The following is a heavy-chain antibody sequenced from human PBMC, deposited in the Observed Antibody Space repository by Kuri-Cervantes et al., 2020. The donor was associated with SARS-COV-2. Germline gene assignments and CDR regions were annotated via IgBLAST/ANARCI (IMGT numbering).Heavy chain of an antibody. Sequence: LSLTCAASGFTFSDYYMSWIRQAPGKGLEWVSYISSSGSTIYYADSVKGRFTISRDNAKNSLYLQVNSLRAEDTAVYYCARDSITMVQGVTSDAFDTWGQGTMVTVSS. CDR2: ISSSGSTI. CDR1: GFTFSDYY. D-gene: IGHD3-10*01. CDR3: ARDSITMVQGVTSDAFDT. J-gene: IGHJ3*02. V-gene: IGHV3-11*01.